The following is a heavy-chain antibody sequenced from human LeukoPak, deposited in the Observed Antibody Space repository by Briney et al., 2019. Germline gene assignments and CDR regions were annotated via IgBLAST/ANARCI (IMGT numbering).Heavy chain of an antibody. CDR1: GFTFSSYS. D-gene: IGHD3-10*01. CDR2: ISSSSSTI. J-gene: IGHJ6*02. V-gene: IGHV3-48*01. Sequence: GGSLRLSCAASGFTFSSYSMNWVRQAPEKGLEWVSYISSSSSTIYYADSVKGRFTISRDNAKNSLYLQMNSLRAEDTAVYYCARDRYGGSGSYYSYYYGMDVWGQGTTVTVSS. CDR3: ARDRYGGSGSYYSYYYGMDV.